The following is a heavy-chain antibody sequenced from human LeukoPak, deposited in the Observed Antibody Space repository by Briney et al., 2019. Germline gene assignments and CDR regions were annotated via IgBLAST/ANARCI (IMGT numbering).Heavy chain of an antibody. V-gene: IGHV4-39*01. D-gene: IGHD1-1*01. J-gene: IGHJ4*02. CDR1: GDSISSSSYL. CDR2: IHNSGTT. CDR3: ARHRWNDEFYFDY. Sequence: SETLSLTCAVSGDSISSSSYLWGGIRQPPGKGLEWIGSIHNSGTTYFNPSLKSRATISVDKSKNQFSLRVSSVTAADTAVYYCARHRWNDEFYFDYWGQGTLVTVSS.